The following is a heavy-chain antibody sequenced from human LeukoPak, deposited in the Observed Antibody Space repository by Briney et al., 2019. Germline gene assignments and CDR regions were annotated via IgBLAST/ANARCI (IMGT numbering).Heavy chain of an antibody. J-gene: IGHJ5*02. CDR3: ARDSGTTGEVKFDP. V-gene: IGHV4-4*07. D-gene: IGHD4-17*01. CDR1: GGSINSY. Sequence: PSETLSLTCIVSGGSINSYWSWIRQPAGKGLDWIGRISGSGTITYNPALQSRLTISIDTSKNQFSLKLMSVTAADTAVYYCARDSGTTGEVKFDPWGQGILVTVSS. CDR2: ISGSGTI.